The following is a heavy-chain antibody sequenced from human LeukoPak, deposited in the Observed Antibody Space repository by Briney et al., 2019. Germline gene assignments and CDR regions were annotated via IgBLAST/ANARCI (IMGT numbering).Heavy chain of an antibody. Sequence: GGSLRLSCAASGFPFSNYGMHWVRQAPGKGLEWVAVISSDGSDKYYADSVKGRFSISRDNSKNTLYLQMNSLRVEDTAVYYCVRDKEVVTGIGWFDPWGQGTLVTVSS. V-gene: IGHV3-30*03. CDR1: GFPFSNYG. D-gene: IGHD2-21*02. CDR3: VRDKEVVTGIGWFDP. CDR2: ISSDGSDK. J-gene: IGHJ5*02.